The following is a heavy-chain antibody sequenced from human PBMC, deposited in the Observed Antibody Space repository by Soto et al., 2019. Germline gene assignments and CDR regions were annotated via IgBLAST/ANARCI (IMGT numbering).Heavy chain of an antibody. V-gene: IGHV1-58*01. CDR3: AAEYCSSTSCYTYYYYGMEV. J-gene: IGHJ6*02. CDR2: IVVGSGNT. Sequence: GASVKVSCKASGFTFTSSAVQWVRQARGQRLEWIGWIVVGSGNTNYAQKFQERVTITRDMSTSTAYMELSSLRSEDTAVYYCAAEYCSSTSCYTYYYYGMEVWGQGTTVTV. D-gene: IGHD2-2*02. CDR1: GFTFTSSA.